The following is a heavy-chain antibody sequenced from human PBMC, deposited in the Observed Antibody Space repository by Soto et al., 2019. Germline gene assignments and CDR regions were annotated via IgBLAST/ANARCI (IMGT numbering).Heavy chain of an antibody. CDR3: ARDYYDSSGYYQPFDY. J-gene: IGHJ4*02. V-gene: IGHV3-30*03. CDR2: ISYDGSEK. CDR1: GFTFSSYG. D-gene: IGHD3-22*01. Sequence: GGSLRLSCAASGFTFSSYGMHWVRQAPGKGLEWVAVISYDGSEKYYVDSVKGRFTISRDNAKNSLYLQMNSLRAEDTAVYYCARDYYDSSGYYQPFDYWGQGTLVTVSS.